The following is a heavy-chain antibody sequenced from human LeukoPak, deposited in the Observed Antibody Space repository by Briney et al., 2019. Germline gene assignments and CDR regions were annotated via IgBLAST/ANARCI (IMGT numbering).Heavy chain of an antibody. J-gene: IGHJ4*02. CDR2: IYYSGST. D-gene: IGHD3-22*01. Sequence: PSETLSLTCTVSGGSISSNDYYWDWIRQPPGMGLEYIGSIYYSGSTYYNPSLKSRVTISVDTSKNQFSLKLSSVTAADTAVYYCARGYDYYDSSGYYVYWGQGTLVTVSS. CDR1: GGSISSNDYY. V-gene: IGHV4-39*01. CDR3: ARGYDYYDSSGYYVY.